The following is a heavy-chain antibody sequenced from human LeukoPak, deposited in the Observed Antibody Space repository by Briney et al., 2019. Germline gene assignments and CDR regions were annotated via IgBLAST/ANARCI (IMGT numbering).Heavy chain of an antibody. CDR2: INPNGGST. V-gene: IGHV1-46*01. CDR1: GYTFTSYY. Sequence: GASVKVSCKASGYTFTSYYMHWVRQAPGQGLEWMGIINPNGGSTSYAQKFQGRVTMTRDTSTSTVYMELSSLRSEDTAVYYCARKAAMVPSLDYWGQGTLVTVSS. J-gene: IGHJ4*02. CDR3: ARKAAMVPSLDY. D-gene: IGHD5-18*01.